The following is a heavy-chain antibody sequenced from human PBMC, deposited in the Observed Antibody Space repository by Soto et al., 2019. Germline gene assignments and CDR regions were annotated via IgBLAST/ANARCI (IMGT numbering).Heavy chain of an antibody. CDR1: GFTFSSFW. D-gene: IGHD3-10*01. CDR2: INTDGSST. Sequence: EVQLVESGGGLVQPGGSLRLSCAVSGFTFSSFWMHWVRQAPGEGLVWVSRINTDGSSTSYADSVKGRFTISRDTGKKTLYQHMTSLRVEDTAMYYCAKRGVDTFGLSYWGQGTLVTVSS. CDR3: AKRGVDTFGLSY. J-gene: IGHJ4*02. V-gene: IGHV3-74*01.